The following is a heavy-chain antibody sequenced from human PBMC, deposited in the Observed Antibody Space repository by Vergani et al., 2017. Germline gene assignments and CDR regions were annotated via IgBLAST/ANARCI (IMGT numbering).Heavy chain of an antibody. CDR1: GFSLSRFW. CDR2: ISPDGSAT. Sequence: EVQLVESGGGLVQPGGSLRLSCAASGFSLSRFWMSWVRQAPEKGLEWVAHISPDGSATSYADSVKGRFTISRDNTKNSLYLQMNSLRAEDTGVYYCARDRYYLGSGSYPYFYYYGLDVWGQGTAVTVSS. J-gene: IGHJ6*02. D-gene: IGHD3-10*01. CDR3: ARDRYYLGSGSYPYFYYYGLDV. V-gene: IGHV3-7*01.